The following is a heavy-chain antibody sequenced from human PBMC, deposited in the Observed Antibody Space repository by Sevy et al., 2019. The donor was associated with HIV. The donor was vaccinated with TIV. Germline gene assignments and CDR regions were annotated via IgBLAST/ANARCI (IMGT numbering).Heavy chain of an antibody. Sequence: GGSLRLSCAASGFTFSSYAMSWVRQAPGKGLEWVSAISGSGGSTYYADSVKGRFTISRDNSKNTLYPQMNSLRAEDTAVYYCAKEARYYGSGSYYKRYFDYWGQGTLVTVSS. CDR1: GFTFSSYA. CDR3: AKEARYYGSGSYYKRYFDY. CDR2: ISGSGGST. D-gene: IGHD3-10*01. J-gene: IGHJ4*02. V-gene: IGHV3-23*01.